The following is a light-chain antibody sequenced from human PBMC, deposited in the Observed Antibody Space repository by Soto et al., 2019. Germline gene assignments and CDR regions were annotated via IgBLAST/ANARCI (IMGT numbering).Light chain of an antibody. V-gene: IGKV2-28*01. CDR1: QSLLHGNGYNY. CDR2: LGS. Sequence: EIVVTQSPLSLPVSPGEPASISCRSSQSLLHGNGYNYLDWYLQKPGQSPQLLIYLGSSRAAGVPDRFSGSGSGRDFTLKISRVEAEDVGVYYCMQALQTPLTFGGGTKVEIK. J-gene: IGKJ4*01. CDR3: MQALQTPLT.